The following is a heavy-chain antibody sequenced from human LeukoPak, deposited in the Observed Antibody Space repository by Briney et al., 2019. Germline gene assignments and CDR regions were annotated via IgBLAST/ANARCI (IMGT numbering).Heavy chain of an antibody. V-gene: IGHV3-53*01. CDR1: GFIVSSNY. CDR2: IYSGGNT. J-gene: IGHJ4*02. D-gene: IGHD3-16*02. CDR3: AKIHIVAYYFDF. Sequence: GGSLRLSCAASGFIVSSNYMTWVRQAPGKGLEWVSVIYSGGNTYYADSVKGRFTISRVNSKNTLYLQMNSLRAEDTAVYYCAKIHIVAYYFDFWGQGTLVTVSS.